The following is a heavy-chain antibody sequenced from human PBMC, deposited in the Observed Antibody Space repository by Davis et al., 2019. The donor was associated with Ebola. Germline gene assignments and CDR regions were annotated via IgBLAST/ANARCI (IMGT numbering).Heavy chain of an antibody. Sequence: GESLKISCAASGFTFSSYAMSWVRQAPGKGLEWVSAISGSGGSTYYADSVKGRFTISRDNSKNTLYLQMNSLRAEDTAVYYCAKDRSPYSSSSYYYGMDVWGQGTTVTVSS. D-gene: IGHD6-6*01. CDR2: ISGSGGST. V-gene: IGHV3-23*01. CDR3: AKDRSPYSSSSYYYGMDV. CDR1: GFTFSSYA. J-gene: IGHJ6*02.